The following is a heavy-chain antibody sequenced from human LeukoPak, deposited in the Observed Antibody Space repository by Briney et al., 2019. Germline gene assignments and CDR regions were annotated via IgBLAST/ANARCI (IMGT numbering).Heavy chain of an antibody. V-gene: IGHV1-69*13. D-gene: IGHD3-10*01. CDR3: ARGARGVLRYDAFDI. Sequence: SVKVSCKASGGTFSSYAISWVRQAPGQGLEWMGGIIPIFGTANYAQKFQGRVTITADESTSTAYMELSSLRSEDTAVYYCARGARGVLRYDAFDIWGQGTMVTVSS. CDR2: IIPIFGTA. J-gene: IGHJ3*02. CDR1: GGTFSSYA.